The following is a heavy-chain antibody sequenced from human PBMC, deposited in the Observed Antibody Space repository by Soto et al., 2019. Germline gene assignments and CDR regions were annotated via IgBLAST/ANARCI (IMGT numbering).Heavy chain of an antibody. J-gene: IGHJ5*02. D-gene: IGHD3-22*01. V-gene: IGHV4-39*01. Sequence: KPSETLSLTCTVSGGSISSSSYYWGWIRQPPGKGLEWIGSIYYSGSTYYNPSLKSRVAISVDTSKNQFSLKLSSVTAADTAVYYCARQETTYYYDSSGYYSNWFDPWGQGTLVTVSS. CDR2: IYYSGST. CDR1: GGSISSSSYY. CDR3: ARQETTYYYDSSGYYSNWFDP.